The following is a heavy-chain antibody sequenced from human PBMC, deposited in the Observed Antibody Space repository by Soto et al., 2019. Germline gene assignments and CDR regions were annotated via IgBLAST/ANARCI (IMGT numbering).Heavy chain of an antibody. D-gene: IGHD6-19*01. CDR3: AREDGPRLGLSDGSGWHNAGFDY. V-gene: IGHV1-3*01. J-gene: IGHJ4*02. CDR2: INAGNGNT. CDR1: GYTFTSYA. Sequence: QVQLVQSGAEVKKPGASVKVSCKASGYTFTSYAMHWVRQAPGQRLEWMGWINAGNGNTKYSQKFQGRVTITRDTSASTAYMELSSLRSEDTAVYYCAREDGPRLGLSDGSGWHNAGFDYWGQGTLVTVSS.